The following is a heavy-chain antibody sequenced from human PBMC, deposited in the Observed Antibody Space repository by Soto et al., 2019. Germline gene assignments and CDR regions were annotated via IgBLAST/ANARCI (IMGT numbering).Heavy chain of an antibody. J-gene: IGHJ5*02. CDR1: GYTFTSYD. V-gene: IGHV1-8*01. Sequence: GASVKVSCKASGYTFTSYDINWVRQATGQGLEWMGWMNPNSGNTGYAQKFQGRVTMTRNTSISTAYMELSSLRSEDTAVYYCARAPHYDFWSGYIYNWFDPWGQGTLVTVS. CDR3: ARAPHYDFWSGYIYNWFDP. D-gene: IGHD3-3*01. CDR2: MNPNSGNT.